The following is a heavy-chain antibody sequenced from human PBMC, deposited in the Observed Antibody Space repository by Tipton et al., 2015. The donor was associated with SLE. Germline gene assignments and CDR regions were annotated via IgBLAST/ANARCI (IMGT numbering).Heavy chain of an antibody. CDR3: AGGTGAYFDH. D-gene: IGHD3-16*01. Sequence: SLRLSCACSGFSFRNYAMVWVRQAPGKGLESISSISSGGGDTYYADSVKGRFTISRDNSKNTLYLQMNSLRVEDTAVYYCAGGTGAYFDHWGQGTLVTVSS. V-gene: IGHV3-23*01. CDR2: ISSGGGDT. J-gene: IGHJ4*02. CDR1: GFSFRNYA.